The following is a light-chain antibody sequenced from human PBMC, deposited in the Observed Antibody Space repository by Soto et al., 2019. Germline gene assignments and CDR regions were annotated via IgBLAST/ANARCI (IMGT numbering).Light chain of an antibody. J-gene: IGKJ1*01. V-gene: IGKV2-30*01. CDR2: KVS. CDR1: QSLVYSDGNTY. Sequence: DVVMTQSPLSLPVTLGQPASISWRSSQSLVYSDGNTYLSWFQQRPGQSPRRLIYKVSNRDSGVPDRFSGSGSGTDFTLKVSRVEAEDVGVYYCMQGTHWPWTFGQGTKVEV. CDR3: MQGTHWPWT.